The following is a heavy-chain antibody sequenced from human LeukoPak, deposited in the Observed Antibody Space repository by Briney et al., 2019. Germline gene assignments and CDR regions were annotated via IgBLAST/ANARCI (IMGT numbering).Heavy chain of an antibody. CDR2: IYYSGST. V-gene: IGHV4-30-4*08. Sequence: PSETLSLTCTVSGGSNSSGDYYWGWIRQPPGKGLEWIGYIYYSGSTYYNPSLKSRVTISVDTSKNQFSLKLSSVTAADTAVYYCARDGYYGSGSPHYMDVWGKGTTVTVSS. D-gene: IGHD3-10*01. CDR1: GGSNSSGDYY. J-gene: IGHJ6*03. CDR3: ARDGYYGSGSPHYMDV.